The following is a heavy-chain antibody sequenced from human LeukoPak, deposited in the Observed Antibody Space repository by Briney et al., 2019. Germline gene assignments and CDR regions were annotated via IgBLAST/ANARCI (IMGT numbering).Heavy chain of an antibody. D-gene: IGHD3-9*01. CDR1: GGSISVYY. CDR2: IYGGGST. CDR3: ARAYYDILTGYYPFDY. J-gene: IGHJ4*02. Sequence: PSETLSLTCIVSGGSISVYYWSWIRQPPGKGLEWIGYIYGGGSTNYNPSLKSRVTISVGKSKNQFSLKLSSVTAADTAVYYCARAYYDILTGYYPFDYWGQGTLVTVSS. V-gene: IGHV4-59*12.